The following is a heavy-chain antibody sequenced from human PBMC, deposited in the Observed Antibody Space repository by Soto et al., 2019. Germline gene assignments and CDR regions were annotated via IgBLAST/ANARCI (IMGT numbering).Heavy chain of an antibody. CDR3: AHLTTGGFYFDY. Sequence: QITLKESGPPLVKPTQTLTLPCTFSGFSLRASGVGVGWIRQPPGKALEWLALIYWDDGKRYSPSLKSRLTITKDPSKNQVVLRMTTMDPVDTATYYCAHLTTGGFYFDYWGQGTLVTVSS. CDR1: GFSLRASGVG. CDR2: IYWDDGK. J-gene: IGHJ4*02. D-gene: IGHD1-26*01. V-gene: IGHV2-5*02.